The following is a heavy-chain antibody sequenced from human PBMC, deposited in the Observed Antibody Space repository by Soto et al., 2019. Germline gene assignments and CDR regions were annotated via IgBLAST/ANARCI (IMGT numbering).Heavy chain of an antibody. CDR2: IYYSGST. Sequence: SETLSLTCTVSGGSISSYYWSWIRQPPGKGLEWIGYIYYSGSTNYNPSLKSRVTISVDTSKNQFSLKLSSVTAADTAVYYCARASLVMGYFDYWGQGTLVTVSS. J-gene: IGHJ4*02. V-gene: IGHV4-59*01. CDR3: ARASLVMGYFDY. D-gene: IGHD3-16*01. CDR1: GGSISSYY.